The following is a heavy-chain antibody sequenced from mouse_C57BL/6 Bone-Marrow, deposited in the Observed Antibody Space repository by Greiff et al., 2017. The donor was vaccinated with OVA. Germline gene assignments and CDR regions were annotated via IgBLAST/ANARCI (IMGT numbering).Heavy chain of an antibody. CDR1: GFSFNTYA. CDR3: VRHDVYWYFDV. CDR2: IRSKSNNYAT. J-gene: IGHJ1*03. V-gene: IGHV10-1*01. D-gene: IGHD2-3*01. Sequence: EVKLMESGGGLVQPKGSLKLSCAASGFSFNTYAMNWVRQAPGKGLEWVARIRSKSNNYATYYADSVKDRFTFSRDDSESMLYLQMNNLKTEDTAMYYCVRHDVYWYFDVWGTGTTVTVSS.